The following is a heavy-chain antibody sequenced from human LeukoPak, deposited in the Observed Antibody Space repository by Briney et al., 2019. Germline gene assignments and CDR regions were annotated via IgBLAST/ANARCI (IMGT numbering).Heavy chain of an antibody. J-gene: IGHJ4*02. Sequence: GGSLRLSCAASGFTFSSYEMNWVRQARGKGLEWISYISISDRTIYYADSVKGRFTISRDNAKNSLYLHMNSLRAQELATYYCPRNTLIVAGSKVFDYWGQGTLVTVSS. CDR1: GFTFSSYE. D-gene: IGHD5-12*01. CDR3: PRNTLIVAGSKVFDY. V-gene: IGHV3-48*03. CDR2: ISISDRTI.